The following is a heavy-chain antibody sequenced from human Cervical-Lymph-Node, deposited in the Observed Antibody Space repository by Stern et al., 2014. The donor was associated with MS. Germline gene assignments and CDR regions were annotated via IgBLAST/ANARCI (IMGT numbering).Heavy chain of an antibody. Sequence: QVQLQESGPGVVKPSQTLSLTCTVTGGSLTSGGYFWNWVRQYPGKGLEWIGFLSYSGNTAYSASLKGRISISVDTSKNQFSLKLKYVTAADTAISFCARDDRSRFTDWGQGTLVTVSS. J-gene: IGHJ4*02. CDR2: LSYSGNT. V-gene: IGHV4-31*03. CDR1: GGSLTSGGYF. CDR3: ARDDRSRFTD. D-gene: IGHD1-14*01.